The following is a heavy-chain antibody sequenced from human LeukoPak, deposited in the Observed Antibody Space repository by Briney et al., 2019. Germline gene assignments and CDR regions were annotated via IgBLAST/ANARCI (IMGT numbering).Heavy chain of an antibody. D-gene: IGHD2-2*01. CDR3: ARGDYCSSTSCYLFPYYYGMDV. Sequence: PSETLSLTCTVSGGSISSYYWSWLRQPPGKGLEWIGYIYYSGSSNYNPSLKCRVTKSVDTSKNQFSLKLSSGTAADTAVYYCARGDYCSSTSCYLFPYYYGMDVWGQGTTVTVSS. CDR2: IYYSGSS. CDR1: GGSISSYY. V-gene: IGHV4-59*01. J-gene: IGHJ6*02.